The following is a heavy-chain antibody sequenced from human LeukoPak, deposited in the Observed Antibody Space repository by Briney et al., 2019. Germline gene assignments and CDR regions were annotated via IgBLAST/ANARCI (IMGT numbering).Heavy chain of an antibody. CDR2: INHSGST. V-gene: IGHV4-34*01. Sequence: KSSETLSLTCAVYGGSFSGYYWSWIRQPPGKGLEWIGEINHSGSTNYNPSLKSRVTISVDTSKNQFSLKLSSVTAADTAVYYCARGISIVATISVRFDPWGQGTLVTVSS. CDR1: GGSFSGYY. D-gene: IGHD5-12*01. CDR3: ARGISIVATISVRFDP. J-gene: IGHJ5*02.